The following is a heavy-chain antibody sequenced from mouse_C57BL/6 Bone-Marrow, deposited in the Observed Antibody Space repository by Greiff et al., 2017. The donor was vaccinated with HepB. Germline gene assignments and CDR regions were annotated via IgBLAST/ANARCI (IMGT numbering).Heavy chain of an antibody. V-gene: IGHV1-81*01. J-gene: IGHJ1*03. CDR3: ARIPYYYGSSYWYFDV. CDR2: IYPRSGNT. CDR1: GYTFTSYG. D-gene: IGHD1-1*01. Sequence: QVQLQQSGAELARPGASVKLSCKASGYTFTSYGISWVKQRTGQGLEWIGEIYPRSGNTYYNEKFKGKATLTADKSSSTAYMELRSLTSEDSAVYFFARIPYYYGSSYWYFDVWGTGTTVTVSS.